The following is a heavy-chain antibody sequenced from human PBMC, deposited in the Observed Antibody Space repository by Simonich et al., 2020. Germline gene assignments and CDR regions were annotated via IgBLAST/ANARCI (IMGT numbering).Heavy chain of an antibody. V-gene: IGHV3-21*01. CDR1: GFTFSSYS. J-gene: IGHJ4*02. CDR2: ISNCSSYI. D-gene: IGHD1-1*01. Sequence: EVQLVESGGGLVKPGGSLRLSCAASGFTFSSYSMNWVRQAPGKGLGWVSCISNCSSYIYYADSGKGRFTISRDNAKNSLYLQMNSLRAEDTAVYYCARANERDYWGQGTLVTVSS. CDR3: ARANERDY.